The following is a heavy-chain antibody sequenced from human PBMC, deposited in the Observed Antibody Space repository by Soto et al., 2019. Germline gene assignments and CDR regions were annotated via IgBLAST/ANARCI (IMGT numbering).Heavy chain of an antibody. D-gene: IGHD3-22*01. V-gene: IGHV4-59*01. Sequence: PETLSLTCTVSGGSISSYYWSWIRQPPGKGLEWIGYIYYSGSTNYNPSLKSRVTISVDTSKNQFSLKLSSVTAADTAVYYCARGGYDSSGLYYWGQGTLVTVSS. J-gene: IGHJ4*02. CDR2: IYYSGST. CDR1: GGSISSYY. CDR3: ARGGYDSSGLYY.